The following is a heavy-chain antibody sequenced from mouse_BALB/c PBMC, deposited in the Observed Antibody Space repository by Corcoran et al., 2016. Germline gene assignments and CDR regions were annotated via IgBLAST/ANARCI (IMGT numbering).Heavy chain of an antibody. J-gene: IGHJ1*01. D-gene: IGHD2-4*01. V-gene: IGHV1S34*01. Sequence: LVKTGASVMISCKASGYSFTGYYMHWVKQSHGKSLEWIGYISCYNGATSYNQKFKGKATFTVDTSSSTAYMQFNSLTSEDSAVYYCARGASTMTSYWYFDVWGAGTTVTVSS. CDR2: ISCYNGAT. CDR1: GYSFTGYY. CDR3: ARGASTMTSYWYFDV.